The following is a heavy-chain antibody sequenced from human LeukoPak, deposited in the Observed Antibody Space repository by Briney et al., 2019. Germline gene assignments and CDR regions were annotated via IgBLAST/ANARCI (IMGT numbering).Heavy chain of an antibody. Sequence: GGSLRLSCAASGFTFSSYGMHWVRQAPGKGLEWVAVISYDGSNKYYADSVKGRFTISRDNSKNTLYLQMNSLRAEDTAVYYCAKEPHYYYDSSGYYDYWGQGTLVTVSS. CDR2: ISYDGSNK. J-gene: IGHJ4*02. CDR1: GFTFSSYG. CDR3: AKEPHYYYDSSGYYDY. D-gene: IGHD3-22*01. V-gene: IGHV3-30*18.